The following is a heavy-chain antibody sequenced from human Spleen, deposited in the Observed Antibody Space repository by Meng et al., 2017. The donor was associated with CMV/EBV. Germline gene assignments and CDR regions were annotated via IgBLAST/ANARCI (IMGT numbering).Heavy chain of an antibody. CDR1: GGSISSSSYY. J-gene: IGHJ6*02. CDR3: ARDGGVGPKRITIFGVVTTPYYYYGMDV. V-gene: IGHV4-39*07. Sequence: SETLSLTCTVSGGSISSSSYYWGWIRQPPGKGLEWIGSIYYSGSTYYNPSLKSRVTISVDTSKNQFSLKLSSVTAADTAVYYCARDGGVGPKRITIFGVVTTPYYYYGMDVWGQGTTVTVSS. CDR2: IYYSGST. D-gene: IGHD3-3*01.